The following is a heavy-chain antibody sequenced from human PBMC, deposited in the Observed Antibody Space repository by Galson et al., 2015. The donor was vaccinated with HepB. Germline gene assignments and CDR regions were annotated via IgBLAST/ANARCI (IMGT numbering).Heavy chain of an antibody. V-gene: IGHV2-70*11. Sequence: PALVKPTQTLTLTCAFSGFSLSTSGMCVSWIRQPPGKALEWLARIDWDDDKYYSTSLKTRLTISKDTSKNQVVLTMTNMDPVDTATYYCARILLSSGVEPYTFDYWGQGTLVTVSS. CDR1: GFSLSTSGMC. D-gene: IGHD1-1*01. CDR2: IDWDDDK. CDR3: ARILLSSGVEPYTFDY. J-gene: IGHJ4*02.